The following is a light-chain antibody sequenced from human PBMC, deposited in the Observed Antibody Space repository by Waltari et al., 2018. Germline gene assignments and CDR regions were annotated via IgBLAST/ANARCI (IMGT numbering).Light chain of an antibody. CDR3: QQSYSTLPFT. V-gene: IGKV1-39*01. CDR1: QSISNY. J-gene: IGKJ3*01. CDR2: AAS. Sequence: DIQMTQSPSSLSASVGDRVTITCRASQSISNYLNWYQQKPGEAPKLLIYAASSLQSGVPSRFSGSGSGTDFALTISSLQPEDFATYYCQQSYSTLPFTFCPGTKVDIK.